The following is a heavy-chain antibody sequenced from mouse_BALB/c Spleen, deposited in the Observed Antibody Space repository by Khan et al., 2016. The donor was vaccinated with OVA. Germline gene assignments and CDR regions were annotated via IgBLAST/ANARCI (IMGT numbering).Heavy chain of an antibody. D-gene: IGHD1-1*01. J-gene: IGHJ3*01. CDR3: VNHDSSSAWVTY. CDR1: GYTFTSYW. V-gene: IGHV1-7*01. CDR2: INPSTDYT. Sequence: QVQLKQSGAELAKPGASVKMSCKASGYTFTSYWMHWVKQRPGQGLEWIGYINPSTDYTEYNQKFKDKATLTVDKSSSTAYMQLTSLTSADSAVSDCVNHDSSSAWVTYWGQGTLLTVSA.